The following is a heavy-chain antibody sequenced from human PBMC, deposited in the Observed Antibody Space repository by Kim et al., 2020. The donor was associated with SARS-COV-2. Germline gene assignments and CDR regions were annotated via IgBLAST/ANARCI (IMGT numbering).Heavy chain of an antibody. Sequence: GGSLRLSCAASGFTLNNYHMNWVRQAPGKGLEWISFISSHSSYIYYGDSVKGRFTISRDSAKNSLYLHMNSLRAEDTAVHYCVRGYDLCCDYSYYGMDVCGLGTTVTVSS. V-gene: IGHV3-21*01. CDR1: GFTLNNYH. J-gene: IGHJ6*02. CDR3: VRGYDLCCDYSYYGMDV. D-gene: IGHD3-3*01. CDR2: ISSHSSYI.